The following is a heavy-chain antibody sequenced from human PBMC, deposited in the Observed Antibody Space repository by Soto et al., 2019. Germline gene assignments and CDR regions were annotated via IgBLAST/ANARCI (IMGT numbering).Heavy chain of an antibody. CDR1: CYTFTSYG. J-gene: IGHJ6*02. Sequence: SVKVSFKASCYTFTSYGISWVRQAPGQGLEWMGWISAYNGNTNYAQKLQGRVTMTTDTSTSTAYMELRSLRSDDTAVYYCAREGVLQLWPSPGHYYYGMDVWGQGTTVTVSS. D-gene: IGHD5-18*01. CDR2: ISAYNGNT. V-gene: IGHV1-18*01. CDR3: AREGVLQLWPSPGHYYYGMDV.